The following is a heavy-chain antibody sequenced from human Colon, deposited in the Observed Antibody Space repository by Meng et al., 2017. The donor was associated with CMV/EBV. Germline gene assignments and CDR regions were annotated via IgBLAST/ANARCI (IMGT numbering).Heavy chain of an antibody. V-gene: IGHV6-1*01. CDR3: AIGLVSYSFDY. CDR1: GDGVSSFNAD. CDR2: TYYRSQWFT. Sequence: VPPPQSGPGLEEAFQNPSPPLAISGDGVSSFNADLDSITYSPSRGVEWLGETYYRSQWFTHYAESVQSSITITPDTSKTQFSLQLKSVNPGDTAVYYCAIGLVSYSFDYWGQGTLVTVSS. J-gene: IGHJ4*02. D-gene: IGHD3-16*01.